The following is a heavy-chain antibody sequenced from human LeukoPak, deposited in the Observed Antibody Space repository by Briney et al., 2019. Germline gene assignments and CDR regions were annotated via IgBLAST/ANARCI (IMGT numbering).Heavy chain of an antibody. J-gene: IGHJ4*02. CDR1: GFTFSSYA. V-gene: IGHV3-23*01. CDR2: ISGSGGST. CDR3: ASAGSYYGGY. Sequence: GGSLRLSCAASGFTFSSYAVSWVRQAPGKGLEWASAISGSGGSTYYADSVKGRFTISRDNSKNTLYLQMNSLRAEDTAVYYCASAGSYYGGYWGQGTLVTVSS. D-gene: IGHD1-26*01.